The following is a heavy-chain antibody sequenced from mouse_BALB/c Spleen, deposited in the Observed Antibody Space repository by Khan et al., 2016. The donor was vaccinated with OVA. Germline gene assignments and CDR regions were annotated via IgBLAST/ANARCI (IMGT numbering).Heavy chain of an antibody. J-gene: IGHJ4*01. Sequence: QVRLKESGPGLVAPSQSLSITCTISGFSLSSYGIHWVRQPPGQGLEWLVVIWSDGSTTYYSTLNSRLIIIKDNSKSQVFLKMNSIQNDDTALYYCARQLYYHYYVFDYWGQGTSITVSS. V-gene: IGHV2-6-1*01. CDR2: IWSDGST. CDR1: GFSLSSYG. D-gene: IGHD2-1*01. CDR3: ARQLYYHYYVFDY.